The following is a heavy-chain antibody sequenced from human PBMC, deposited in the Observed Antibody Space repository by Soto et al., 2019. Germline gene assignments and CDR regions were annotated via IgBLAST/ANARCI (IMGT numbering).Heavy chain of an antibody. CDR1: GFTFSSYA. Sequence: GGSLRLSCAASGFTFSSYAMSWVRQAPGKGLEWVSAISGSGGSTYYADSVKGRFTISRDNSKNTLYLQMSSLRAEDTAVYYCARNIQRLTRFAGDYWGQGTLVTVSS. V-gene: IGHV3-23*01. D-gene: IGHD3-10*02. J-gene: IGHJ4*02. CDR3: ARNIQRLTRFAGDY. CDR2: ISGSGGST.